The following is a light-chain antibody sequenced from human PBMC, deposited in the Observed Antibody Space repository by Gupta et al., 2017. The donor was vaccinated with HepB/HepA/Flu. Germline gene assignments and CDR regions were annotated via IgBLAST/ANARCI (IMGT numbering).Light chain of an antibody. CDR1: SPNIGTGSD. Sequence: QSVLTPPPSVSGAPGQRVTISCSGPSPNIGTGSDLHWYPQLPGKAPIVLIYGNNIRPSVVPDRFSGSKSGTSAYLVITGLQADDEADYYCQSYDTSLDVVFCGGTKLTV. J-gene: IGLJ2*01. CDR3: QSYDTSLDVV. V-gene: IGLV1-40*01. CDR2: GNN.